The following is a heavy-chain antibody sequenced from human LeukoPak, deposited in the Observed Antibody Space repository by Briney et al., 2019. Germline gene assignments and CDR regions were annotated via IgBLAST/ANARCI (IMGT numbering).Heavy chain of an antibody. J-gene: IGHJ4*02. CDR3: ARRSNPPGRIDH. V-gene: IGHV3-66*04. CDR1: GFTVGYNY. D-gene: IGHD1-14*01. CDR2: IYNSGST. Sequence: NPGGSLRLSCAASGFTVGYNYMTWVRQAPGKGLEWVAAIYNSGSTYYADSVKGRFTISRDNSKNTMYLQMNSLKGEDTADYYCARRSNPPGRIDHWGQGTLVTVSS.